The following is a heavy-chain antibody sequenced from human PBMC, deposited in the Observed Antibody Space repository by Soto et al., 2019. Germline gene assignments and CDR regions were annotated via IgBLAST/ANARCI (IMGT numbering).Heavy chain of an antibody. V-gene: IGHV1-18*04. CDR2: ISAYNGNT. CDR1: GYTFTSYG. Sequence: ASVKASCKASGYTFTSYGISWVRQAPGQGLEWMGWISAYNGNTNYAQKLQGRITMTTDTSTSTAYMELRSLRSDDTAVYYCARDKSAAALFDPWGKGTLVTVSS. CDR3: ARDKSAAALFDP. J-gene: IGHJ5*02. D-gene: IGHD6-13*01.